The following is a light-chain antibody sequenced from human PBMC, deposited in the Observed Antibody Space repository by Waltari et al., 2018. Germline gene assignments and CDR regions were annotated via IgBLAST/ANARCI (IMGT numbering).Light chain of an antibody. J-gene: IGLJ2*01. V-gene: IGLV3-21*04. CDR3: QVWDDSSQQVR. CDR1: NIQTKS. Sequence: SYEVTQAPSVSVAPGKTATIACGGPNIQTKSVHWYQKKPGQAPGLVIFYDKDRPSGIPARFSGSNSADTATLTISRVEAGDEADYYCQVWDDSSQQVRFGGGTRLTVL. CDR2: YDK.